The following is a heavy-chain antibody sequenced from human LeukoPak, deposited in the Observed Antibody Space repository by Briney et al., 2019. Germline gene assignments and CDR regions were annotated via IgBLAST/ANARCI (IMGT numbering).Heavy chain of an antibody. CDR3: ARELTASSWYADYYYYYGMDV. J-gene: IGHJ6*02. CDR1: GFTFSSYW. Sequence: GGSLRLSCAASGFTFSSYWMSWVRQAPGKGLEWVANIKQDGSEKYYVDSVKGRFTISRDNAKNSLYLQMNSLRAEDTAVYYCARELTASSWYADYYYYYGMDVWGQGTTVTVSS. CDR2: IKQDGSEK. D-gene: IGHD6-13*01. V-gene: IGHV3-7*01.